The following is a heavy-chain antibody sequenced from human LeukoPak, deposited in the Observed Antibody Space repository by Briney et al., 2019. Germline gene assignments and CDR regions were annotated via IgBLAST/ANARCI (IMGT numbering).Heavy chain of an antibody. CDR3: ARVPLGGEYYFDY. Sequence: ASVKVSCKASGGTFSSYAISWVRQAPGQGLEWMGRIILIFGTANYAQKFQGRVTITTDESTSTAYMELSSLRSEDTAVYYCARVPLGGEYYFDYWGQGTLVTVSS. CDR2: IILIFGTA. V-gene: IGHV1-69*05. J-gene: IGHJ4*02. CDR1: GGTFSSYA. D-gene: IGHD3-16*01.